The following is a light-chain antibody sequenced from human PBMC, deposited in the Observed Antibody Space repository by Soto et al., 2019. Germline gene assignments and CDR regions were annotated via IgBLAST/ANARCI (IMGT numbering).Light chain of an antibody. CDR3: QQYNNWPPWT. J-gene: IGKJ1*01. Sequence: EIVMTQSPASLSVSPGKRATLSCRASQSLSSYLAWYQQKPGQAPRLLIYHASTRATGIPARFSGSGSGTEFTLTISGLQAEDFAVYYCQQYNNWPPWTFGQGTKVDNK. CDR1: QSLSSY. CDR2: HAS. V-gene: IGKV3-15*01.